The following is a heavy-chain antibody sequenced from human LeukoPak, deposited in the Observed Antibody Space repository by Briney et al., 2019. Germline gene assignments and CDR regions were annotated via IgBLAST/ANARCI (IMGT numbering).Heavy chain of an antibody. Sequence: GGSLRLSRAASGFTFSRYSMKWVRQAPGKGLEWVSSISSSSSYIYYTDSVKGRFTISRDNAKHSLYLQMNSLRAEDTAVYYCARNHYYDPSRPIDYWGQGTLVTVSS. V-gene: IGHV3-21*01. CDR1: GFTFSRYS. CDR3: ARNHYYDPSRPIDY. J-gene: IGHJ4*02. D-gene: IGHD3-3*01. CDR2: ISSSSSYI.